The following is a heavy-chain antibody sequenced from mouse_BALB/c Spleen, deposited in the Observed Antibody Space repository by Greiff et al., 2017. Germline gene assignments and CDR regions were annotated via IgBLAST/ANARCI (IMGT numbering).Heavy chain of an antibody. CDR2: IYPGNVNT. J-gene: IGHJ4*01. Sequence: VQLQESGPELVKPGASVRISCKASGYTFTSYYIHWVKQRPGQGLEWIGWIYPGNVNTKYNEKFKGKATLTADKSSSTAYMQLSSLTSEDSAVYFCARAVYAMDYWGQGTSVTVSS. CDR3: ARAVYAMDY. CDR1: GYTFTSYY. V-gene: IGHV1S56*01.